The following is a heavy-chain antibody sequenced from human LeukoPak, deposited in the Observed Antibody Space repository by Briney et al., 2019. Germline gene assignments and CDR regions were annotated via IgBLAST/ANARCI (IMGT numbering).Heavy chain of an antibody. D-gene: IGHD5-18*01. Sequence: SETLSLTCSVSGASVRSDSHYWRWIRQPPGKGLEWIGNVYYSGRTAYSPSLKSRVTISVDISKNQFSLQLNSVTAADTAMYYCATRDQSRTDVVPPDYWGQGTLVTVSS. CDR3: ATRDQSRTDVVPPDY. V-gene: IGHV4-61*01. J-gene: IGHJ4*02. CDR2: VYYSGRT. CDR1: GASVRSDSHY.